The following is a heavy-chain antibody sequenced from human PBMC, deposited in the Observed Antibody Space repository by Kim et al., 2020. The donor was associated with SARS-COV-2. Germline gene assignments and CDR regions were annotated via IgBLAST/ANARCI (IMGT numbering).Heavy chain of an antibody. J-gene: IGHJ4*02. D-gene: IGHD3-9*01. CDR3: AREVVLRYFDGFDY. V-gene: IGHV1-46*01. Sequence: AQKFQGRATMTRDTSTSTVYMELSSLRSEDTAVYYCAREVVLRYFDGFDYWGQGTLVTVSS.